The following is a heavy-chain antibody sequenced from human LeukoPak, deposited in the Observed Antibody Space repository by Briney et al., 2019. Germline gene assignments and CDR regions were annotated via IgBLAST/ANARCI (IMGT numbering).Heavy chain of an antibody. J-gene: IGHJ6*02. Sequence: PSETLSLTCTVSGGSISSSSYYWGWIRQPPGKGLEWIGSIYYSGSTYYNPSLKSRVTISVDTSKNQFSLKLSSVTAADTAVYYCARDDGDYSSYASSYGMDVWGQGTTVTVSS. V-gene: IGHV4-39*07. D-gene: IGHD4-11*01. CDR2: IYYSGST. CDR1: GGSISSSSYY. CDR3: ARDDGDYSSYASSYGMDV.